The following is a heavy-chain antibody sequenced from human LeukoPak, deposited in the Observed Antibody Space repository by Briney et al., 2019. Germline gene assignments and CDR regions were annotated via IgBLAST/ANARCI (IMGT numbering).Heavy chain of an antibody. CDR3: ARQIVSGAMGCDF. J-gene: IGHJ4*02. V-gene: IGHV1-2*02. CDR2: INFYSGGK. CDR1: AYTFSGYY. Sequence: ASVTVSCKASAYTFSGYYIHWVRQPPGQGRERMGWINFYSGGKIFAEKFQDRVTMARDTSIRTDYMELSRLRSDDTAVYDCARQIVSGAMGCDFWGQGTLVTVSS. D-gene: IGHD2-21*01.